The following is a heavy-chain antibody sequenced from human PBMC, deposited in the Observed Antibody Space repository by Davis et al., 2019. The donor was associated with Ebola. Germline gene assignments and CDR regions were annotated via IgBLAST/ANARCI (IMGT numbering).Heavy chain of an antibody. V-gene: IGHV1-18*04. Sequence: ASVKVSCKASDYTFTNYGVSWVRQAPGQGLEWMGWISGYTGDTTYTQEFQGRVTMTTDTSTSTAYMELRSLRSDDTAVYYCARDRLYCASGDGQVVRCLLSDNWGQGTLVTVSS. CDR1: DYTFTNYG. CDR2: ISGYTGDT. D-gene: IGHD6-6*01. J-gene: IGHJ4*02. CDR3: ARDRLYCASGDGQVVRCLLSDN.